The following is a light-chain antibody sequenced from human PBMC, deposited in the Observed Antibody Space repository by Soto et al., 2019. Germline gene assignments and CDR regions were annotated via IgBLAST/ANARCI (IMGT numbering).Light chain of an antibody. J-gene: IGKJ2*01. Sequence: DIQMTQSPSSLSASVGDRVTISCRTSQSINPWVAWYQQKPGKAPKLLIHAASTLQSGVPSRFSGNGSGTDFTLTISSPQPDDFATYYCQQANDVPYTFGQGTNLEIK. CDR2: AAS. CDR3: QQANDVPYT. V-gene: IGKV1D-12*01. CDR1: QSINPW.